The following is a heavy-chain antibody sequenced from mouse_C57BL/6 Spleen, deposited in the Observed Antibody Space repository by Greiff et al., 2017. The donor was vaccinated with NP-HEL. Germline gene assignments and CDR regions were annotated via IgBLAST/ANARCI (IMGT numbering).Heavy chain of an antibody. Sequence: VQLQQPGAELVRPGTSVKLSCKASGYTFTSYWMHWVKQRPGQGLEWIGVIDPSDSYTNYNQKFKGKATLTVDTSSSTAYMQLSSLTSEDSAVYYCARGDYYGSRNAMDYWGQGTSVTVSS. CDR2: IDPSDSYT. CDR1: GYTFTSYW. CDR3: ARGDYYGSRNAMDY. D-gene: IGHD1-1*01. J-gene: IGHJ4*01. V-gene: IGHV1-59*01.